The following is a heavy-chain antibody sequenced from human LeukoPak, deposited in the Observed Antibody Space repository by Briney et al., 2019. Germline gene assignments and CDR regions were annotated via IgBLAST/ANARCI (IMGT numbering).Heavy chain of an antibody. CDR1: GYTFTSYY. D-gene: IGHD3-16*01. CDR2: IIPIFGTA. CDR3: AIQLWGVDY. V-gene: IGHV1-69*06. J-gene: IGHJ4*02. Sequence: SVKVSCKASGYTFTSYYMHWVRQAPGQGLEWMGGIIPIFGTANYAQKFQGRVTITADKSTSTAYMELSSLRSEDTAVYYCAIQLWGVDYWGQGTLVTVSS.